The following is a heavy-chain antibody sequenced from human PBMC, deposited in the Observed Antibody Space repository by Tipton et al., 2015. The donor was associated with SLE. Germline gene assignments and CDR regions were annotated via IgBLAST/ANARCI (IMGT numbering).Heavy chain of an antibody. CDR2: SYTSGST. V-gene: IGHV4-61*02. J-gene: IGHJ4*02. Sequence: TLSLTCTVSGGSISSGSYYWSWIRQPAGKGLEWIGRSYTSGSTNYNPSLKSRVTISVDTSKNQFSLKLSSVTAADTAVYYCARRPPNDYGGHFDYWGQGTLVTVSS. D-gene: IGHD4-23*01. CDR3: ARRPPNDYGGHFDY. CDR1: GGSISSGSYY.